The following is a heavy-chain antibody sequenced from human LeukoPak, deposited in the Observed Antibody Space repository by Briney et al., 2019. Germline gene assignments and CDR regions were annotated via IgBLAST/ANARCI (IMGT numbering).Heavy chain of an antibody. J-gene: IGHJ4*02. CDR2: ISWNSGSI. Sequence: PGGSLRLSCAASGFTFEDYAMHWVRQAPGKGLEWVSGISWNSGSIGYADSVRGRFTISRDNAKNSLYLQMNSLRAEDTALYYCAKDTRMGDYWGQGTLVTVSS. CDR3: AKDTRMGDY. V-gene: IGHV3-9*01. CDR1: GFTFEDYA.